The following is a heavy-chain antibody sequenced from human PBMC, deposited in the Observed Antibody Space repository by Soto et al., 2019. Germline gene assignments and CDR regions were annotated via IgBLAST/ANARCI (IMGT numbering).Heavy chain of an antibody. CDR1: GFTFSSYG. CDR2: IWYDGSNK. CDR3: ARDQVRKGYYYGMDV. J-gene: IGHJ6*02. Sequence: QVQLVESGGGVVQPGRSLRLSCAASGFTFSSYGMHWVRQAPGKGLERVAVIWYDGSNKYYADSVKGRFTISRDNSKNTLYLQMNSLRAEDTAGYYCARDQVRKGYYYGMDVWGQGTTVTVSS. D-gene: IGHD2-21*01. V-gene: IGHV3-33*01.